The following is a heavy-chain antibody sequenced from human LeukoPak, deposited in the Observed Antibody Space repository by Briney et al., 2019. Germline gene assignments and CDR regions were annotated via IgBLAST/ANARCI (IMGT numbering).Heavy chain of an antibody. D-gene: IGHD3-10*01. Sequence: PSQTLSLTCTVSGGSISSGSYYWSWIRQPAGKGLEWIGRIYTSGSTNYNPSLKSRVTISVDTSKNQFSLKLSSVTAADTAVYYCARGSRYYGSGSYYNRHDAFDIWGQGTMVTVSS. J-gene: IGHJ3*02. CDR1: GGSISSGSYY. V-gene: IGHV4-61*02. CDR3: ARGSRYYGSGSYYNRHDAFDI. CDR2: IYTSGST.